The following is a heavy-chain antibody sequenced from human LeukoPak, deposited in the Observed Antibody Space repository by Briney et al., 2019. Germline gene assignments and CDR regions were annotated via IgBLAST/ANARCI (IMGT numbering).Heavy chain of an antibody. CDR2: ISWNSGSI. J-gene: IGHJ4*02. CDR1: GFTFDDYA. CDR3: ARDRWYGDFYFDY. D-gene: IGHD4-17*01. V-gene: IGHV3-9*01. Sequence: PGGSLRLSCAASGFTFDDYAMHWVRQAPGKGLEWVSGISWNSGSIGYADSVKGRFTISRDNSKNTLYLQMNSLRAEDTAVYYCARDRWYGDFYFDYWGQGTLVTVSS.